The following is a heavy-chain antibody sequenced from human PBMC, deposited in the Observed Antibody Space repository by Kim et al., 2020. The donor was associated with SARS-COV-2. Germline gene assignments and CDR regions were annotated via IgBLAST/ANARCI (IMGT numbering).Heavy chain of an antibody. CDR2: IYYSGST. D-gene: IGHD2-15*01. J-gene: IGHJ3*02. CDR3: AREKTGYCSGGSCRNAFDI. V-gene: IGHV4-31*03. Sequence: SETLSLTCTVSGGSISSGGYYWSWIRQHPGKGLEWIGYIYYSGSTYYNPSLKSRVTISVDTSKNQFSLKLSSVTAADTAVYYCAREKTGYCSGGSCRNAFDIWGQETMVTVSS. CDR1: GGSISSGGYY.